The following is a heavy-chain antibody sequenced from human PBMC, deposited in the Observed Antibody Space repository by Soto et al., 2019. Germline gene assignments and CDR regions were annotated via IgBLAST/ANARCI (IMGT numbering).Heavy chain of an antibody. J-gene: IGHJ6*03. V-gene: IGHV1-18*01. D-gene: IGHD3-3*01. CDR1: GYTFTSYG. CDR2: ISAYNGNT. CDR3: AREGNFDFWSGYKQYYYYYYYMDV. Sequence: GASVKVSCKASGYTFTSYGISWVRQAPGQGLEWMGWISAYNGNTNCAQKLQGRVTMTTDASTSTAYMELRSLRSDDTAVYYCAREGNFDFWSGYKQYYYYYYYMDVWGKGTTVTVSS.